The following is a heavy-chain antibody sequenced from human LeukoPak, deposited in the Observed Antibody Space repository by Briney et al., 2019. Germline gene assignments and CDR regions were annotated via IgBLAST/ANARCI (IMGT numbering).Heavy chain of an antibody. D-gene: IGHD4-17*01. CDR3: ARGSDNYYAGDYDHYYFDY. CDR2: IYYNANT. V-gene: IGHV4-39*07. Sequence: SETLSLTCTVSGGSNSSSAYYWGWIRQAPGKGLEWIGNIYYNANTFYSPSLKSRVSIFVHTSKNQFSLKLSSVTAADTAVYYCARGSDNYYAGDYDHYYFDYWGQGTLVTVSS. CDR1: GGSNSSSAYY. J-gene: IGHJ4*02.